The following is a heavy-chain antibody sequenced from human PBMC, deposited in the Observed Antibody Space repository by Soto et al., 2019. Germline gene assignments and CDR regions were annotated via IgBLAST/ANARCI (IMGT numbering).Heavy chain of an antibody. D-gene: IGHD3-10*01. CDR1: GFAFSSYA. CDR3: AKDYYGSGSYIYGMDV. V-gene: IGHV3-23*01. J-gene: IGHJ6*02. CDR2: ISGSGGST. Sequence: GGSLRLSCAASGFAFSSYAMSWVRQAPGKGLEWVSAISGSGGSTYYADSVKGRFTISRDNSKNTLYLQMNSLRAEDTAVYYCAKDYYGSGSYIYGMDVWGQGTTVTVSS.